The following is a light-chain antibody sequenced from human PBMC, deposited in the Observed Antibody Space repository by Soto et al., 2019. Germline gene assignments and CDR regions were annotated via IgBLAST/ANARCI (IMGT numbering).Light chain of an antibody. CDR3: SSYKSATPYV. CDR2: DVN. CDR1: SSDVGAYNY. J-gene: IGLJ1*01. Sequence: QSALTQPASVSGSPGQSITISCTGTSSDVGAYNYDSWYQQHPGKVPKLIIYDVNNRPSGVSNRFSGSKSGNTASLTIPWPQTEDEADYYCSSYKSATPYVFGTGTKVTAL. V-gene: IGLV2-14*01.